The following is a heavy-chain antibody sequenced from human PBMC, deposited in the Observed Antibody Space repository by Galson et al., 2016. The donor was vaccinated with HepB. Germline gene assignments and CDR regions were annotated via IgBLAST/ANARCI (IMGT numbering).Heavy chain of an antibody. CDR2: IIPILGTT. D-gene: IGHD2-2*01. CDR3: AQFCSTTSCYEAGYYPGMDV. Sequence: SVKVSCKASGYTFTNYDMNWVRQAPGQGLEWMGGIIPILGTTNYAQKFQGRVTVTADVSTSTAYMDLTSLTSEDTAVYYCAQFCSTTSCYEAGYYPGMDVWGQGTTVTVSS. V-gene: IGHV1-69*13. J-gene: IGHJ6*02. CDR1: GYTFTNYD.